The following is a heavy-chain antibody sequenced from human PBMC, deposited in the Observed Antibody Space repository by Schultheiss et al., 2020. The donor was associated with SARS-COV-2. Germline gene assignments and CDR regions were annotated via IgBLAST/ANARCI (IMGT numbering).Heavy chain of an antibody. CDR1: GYTFTSYG. V-gene: IGHV1-18*01. D-gene: IGHD4-17*01. CDR3: ARHTDDYGDLGVRMDV. CDR2: ISAYNGNT. Sequence: GGSLRLSCKASGYTFTSYGISWVRQAPGQGLEWMGWISAYNGNTNYAQKLQGRVTMTTDTSTSTAYMELSSLRSEDTAVYYCARHTDDYGDLGVRMDVWGQGTTVTVSS. J-gene: IGHJ6*02.